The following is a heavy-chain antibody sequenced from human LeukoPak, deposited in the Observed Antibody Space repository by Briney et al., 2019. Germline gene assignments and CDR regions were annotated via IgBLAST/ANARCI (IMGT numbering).Heavy chain of an antibody. D-gene: IGHD2-15*01. V-gene: IGHV1-18*01. CDR2: ISGYNGHT. J-gene: IGHJ4*02. CDR3: ARDLATVVVVAADPFDY. Sequence: GASVKVSCKASGYTFTSYGISWVRQAPGQGLEWMGWISGYNGHTIYAQKLQGRVTMTTDTSTSTAYMELRSLRSDDTAVYYCARDLATVVVVAADPFDYWGQGTLVTVSS. CDR1: GYTFTSYG.